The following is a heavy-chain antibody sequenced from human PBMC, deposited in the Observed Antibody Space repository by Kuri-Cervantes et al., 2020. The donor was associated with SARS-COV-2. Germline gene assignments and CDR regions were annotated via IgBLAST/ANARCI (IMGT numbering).Heavy chain of an antibody. Sequence: GESLKISCAASGFTVSSNYMSWVRQAPGKGLEWVSVIYSGGSTYYADSVKGRFTISRDNSKNTLYLQMNSLRDEDTAVYYCARSRDGDYDPFDYWGQGTLVTVSS. CDR1: GFTVSSNY. CDR3: ARSRDGDYDPFDY. V-gene: IGHV3-53*01. CDR2: IYSGGST. D-gene: IGHD4-17*01. J-gene: IGHJ4*02.